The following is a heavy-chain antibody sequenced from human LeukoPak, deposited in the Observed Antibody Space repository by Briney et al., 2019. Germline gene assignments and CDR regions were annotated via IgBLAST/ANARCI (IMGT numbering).Heavy chain of an antibody. Sequence: PSQTLSLTCTVSGGSISSGSYYWSWIRQPAGKGLEWIGRIYTSGSTYYNPSLKSRVTVSVDTSKNQFSLKLSSVTAADTAVYYCARMTTDYYYYYYMDVWGKGTTVTVSS. J-gene: IGHJ6*03. CDR3: ARMTTDYYYYYYMDV. D-gene: IGHD4-17*01. V-gene: IGHV4-61*02. CDR1: GGSISSGSYY. CDR2: IYTSGST.